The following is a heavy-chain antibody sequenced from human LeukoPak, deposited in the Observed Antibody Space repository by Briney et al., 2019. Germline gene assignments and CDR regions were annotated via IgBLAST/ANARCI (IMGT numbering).Heavy chain of an antibody. V-gene: IGHV1-69*04. Sequence: SVKVSCKASGGTFSTYAISWVRQTPGQGLEWMGRIIPMFGVANYSQNFQGRVTITADKSTSTAYMELSSLRSDDTAVYYCARAPWISINGVTTYYYYGMDVWGQGTTVTVSS. CDR1: GGTFSTYA. J-gene: IGHJ6*02. D-gene: IGHD4-11*01. CDR2: IIPMFGVA. CDR3: ARAPWISINGVTTYYYYGMDV.